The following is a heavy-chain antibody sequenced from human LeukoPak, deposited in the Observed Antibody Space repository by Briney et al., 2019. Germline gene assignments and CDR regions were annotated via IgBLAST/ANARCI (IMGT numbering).Heavy chain of an antibody. CDR1: GYTFSGYY. Sequence: ASVKVSCKASGYTFSGYYMHWVRQAPGQGLEWMGWINPNSGGTNYAQKFQGRVTMTRDTSISTAYMELSRLRSDDTAVYYCARGKYSSGWYNYYYYMDVWGKGTTVTVSS. J-gene: IGHJ6*03. CDR3: ARGKYSSGWYNYYYYMDV. D-gene: IGHD6-19*01. CDR2: INPNSGGT. V-gene: IGHV1-2*02.